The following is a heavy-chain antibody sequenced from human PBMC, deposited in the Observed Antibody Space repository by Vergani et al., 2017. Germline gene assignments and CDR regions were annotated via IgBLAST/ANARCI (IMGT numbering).Heavy chain of an antibody. J-gene: IGHJ4*02. CDR1: GFTFSSYG. V-gene: IGHV3-30*18. Sequence: VQLLESGGGLVQPGGSLRLSCAASGFTFSSYGMHWVRQAPGKGLEWVAVISYDGSNKYYADSVKGRFTISRDNSKNTLYLQMNSLRAEDTAVYYCAKGARYYDILSRRLNYFDYWGQGTLVTVSS. CDR3: AKGARYYDILSRRLNYFDY. D-gene: IGHD3-9*01. CDR2: ISYDGSNK.